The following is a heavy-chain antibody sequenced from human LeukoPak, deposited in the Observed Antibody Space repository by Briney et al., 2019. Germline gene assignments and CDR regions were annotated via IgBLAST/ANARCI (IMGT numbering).Heavy chain of an antibody. CDR2: ISSSGSTI. V-gene: IGHV3-11*01. J-gene: IGHJ4*02. D-gene: IGHD2-2*01. CDR3: ARAGARKYYIVVVPAAADY. CDR1: GFTFSDYY. Sequence: PGRSLRLSCAASGFTFSDYYMSWIRQAPGKGLEWVSYISSSGSTIYYADSVKGRFTISRDNAKNSLYLQMNSLRAEDTAVYYCARAGARKYYIVVVPAAADYWGQGTLVTVSS.